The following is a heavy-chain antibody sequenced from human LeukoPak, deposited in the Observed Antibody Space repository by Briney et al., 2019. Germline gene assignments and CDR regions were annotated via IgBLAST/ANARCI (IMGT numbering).Heavy chain of an antibody. V-gene: IGHV1-8*01. CDR2: MNPNSGNT. D-gene: IGHD2-2*01. J-gene: IGHJ6*03. CDR1: GYTFTSYD. Sequence: GASVKVSCKASGYTFTSYDINWVRQATGQGLEWMGWMNPNSGNTGYAQKFQGRVTMTRNTSISTAYMELSSLRSEDTAVYYCARGPLVPAAWYYYYYYKDVWGKGTTVTVSS. CDR3: ARGPLVPAAWYYYYYYKDV.